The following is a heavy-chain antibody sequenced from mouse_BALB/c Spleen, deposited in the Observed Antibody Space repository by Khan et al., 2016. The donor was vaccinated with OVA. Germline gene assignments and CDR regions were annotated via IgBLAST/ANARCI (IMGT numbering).Heavy chain of an antibody. CDR2: INPDSSTI. CDR3: ARPYRYDGRAWFAY. J-gene: IGHJ3*01. D-gene: IGHD2-14*01. CDR1: GFDFSRYW. V-gene: IGHV4-1*02. Sequence: EVKLLESGGGLVQPGGSPKLSCAASGFDFSRYWMGWVRQAPGKGLEWIGEINPDSSTINYTPSLKDKFIISRDNAKNTLYLQMSKVRSEDTALYYCARPYRYDGRAWFAYWGQGTLVTVSA.